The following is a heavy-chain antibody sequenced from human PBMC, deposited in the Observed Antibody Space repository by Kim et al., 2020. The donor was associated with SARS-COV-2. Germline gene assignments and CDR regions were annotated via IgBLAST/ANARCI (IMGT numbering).Heavy chain of an antibody. D-gene: IGHD1-1*01. Sequence: GGSLRLSCAASGFTFSNAWMSWVRQAPGKGLEWVGRIKSKTDGGTTDYAAPVKGRFTISRDDSKNTLYLQMNSMKTEDTAVYYCTTDPPQGLEIGSVDYWGQGTLVTVSS. CDR2: IKSKTDGGTT. CDR3: TTDPPQGLEIGSVDY. CDR1: GFTFSNAW. J-gene: IGHJ4*02. V-gene: IGHV3-15*01.